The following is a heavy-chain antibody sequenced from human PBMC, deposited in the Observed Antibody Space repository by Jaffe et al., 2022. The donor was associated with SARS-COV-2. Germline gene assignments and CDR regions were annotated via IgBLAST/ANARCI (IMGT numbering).Heavy chain of an antibody. V-gene: IGHV1-46*01. CDR3: ARDLVEYSSSSGQDY. CDR1: GYTFTSYY. Sequence: QVQLVQSGAEVKKPGASVKVSCKASGYTFTSYYMHWVRQAPGQGLEWMGIINPSGGSTSYAQKFQGRVTMTRDTSTSTVYMELSSLRSEDTAVYYCARDLVEYSSSSGQDYWGQGTLVTVSS. CDR2: INPSGGST. J-gene: IGHJ4*02. D-gene: IGHD6-6*01.